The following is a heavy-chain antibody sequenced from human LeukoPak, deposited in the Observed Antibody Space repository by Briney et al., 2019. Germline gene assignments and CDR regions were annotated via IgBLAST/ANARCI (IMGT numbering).Heavy chain of an antibody. Sequence: SETLSLTCTVSGGSISSYYWSWIRQPAGKGLEWIGRIYTSGSTNYNPSLKSRVTMSVDTSKNQFSLKLSSVTAADTAVYYCAREVWGRYSYLYYYYYYMDVWGKGTTVTVSS. CDR3: AREVWGRYSYLYYYYYYMDV. J-gene: IGHJ6*03. CDR1: GGSISSYY. V-gene: IGHV4-4*07. CDR2: IYTSGST. D-gene: IGHD5-18*01.